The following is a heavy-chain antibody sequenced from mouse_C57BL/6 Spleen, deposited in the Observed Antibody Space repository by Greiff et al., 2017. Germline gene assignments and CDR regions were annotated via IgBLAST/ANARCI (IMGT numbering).Heavy chain of an antibody. CDR3: ARLGGNYSWFAY. Sequence: QVQLKQSGAELVKPGASVKISCKASGYAFSSYWMNWVKQRPGKGLEWIGQIYPGDGDTNYNGKFKGKATLTADKSSSTAYMQLSSLTSEDSAVYFCARLGGNYSWFAYWGQGTLVTVSA. CDR2: IYPGDGDT. CDR1: GYAFSSYW. J-gene: IGHJ3*01. V-gene: IGHV1-80*01. D-gene: IGHD2-1*01.